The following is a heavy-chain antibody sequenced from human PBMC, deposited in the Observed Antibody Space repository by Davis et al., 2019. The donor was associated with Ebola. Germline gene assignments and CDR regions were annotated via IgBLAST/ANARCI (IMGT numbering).Heavy chain of an antibody. V-gene: IGHV3-23*01. CDR2: ISGSGNTT. CDR3: AKDRGFWVPPDWFGP. Sequence: GESLKISCVAPGFTFSQYAMTWVRQAPGKGLEWVSSISGSGNTTYYADSVEGRFNISRDNSKNTLSLQMNSVRGEDTAVYYCAKDRGFWVPPDWFGPWGQGVQVTVSS. CDR1: GFTFSQYA. J-gene: IGHJ5*02. D-gene: IGHD3-16*01.